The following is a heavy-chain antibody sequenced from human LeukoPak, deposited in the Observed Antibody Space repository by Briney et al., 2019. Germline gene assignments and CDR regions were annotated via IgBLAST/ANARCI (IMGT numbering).Heavy chain of an antibody. CDR2: IYHSGST. J-gene: IGHJ4*02. CDR1: GYSISSGYY. D-gene: IGHD1-26*01. CDR3: ARGKSRGSHIDY. Sequence: SETLSLTCTVSGYSISSGYYWGWIRQPPGKGLEWIGTIYHSGSTYYNPSLKSRVTISVDTSKNQFSLKLRSVTAAGTAVYYCARGKSRGSHIDYWGQGTLVTVSS. V-gene: IGHV4-38-2*02.